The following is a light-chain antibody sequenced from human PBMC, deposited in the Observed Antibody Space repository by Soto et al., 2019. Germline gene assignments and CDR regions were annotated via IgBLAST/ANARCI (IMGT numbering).Light chain of an antibody. J-gene: IGKJ2*01. CDR2: GAS. CDR3: RQYGSSPSYT. CDR1: QSLSSY. Sequence: EIVLTQSPGTLSLSPGERATLSCRASQSLSSYLSWYQQKPGQAPRLLIYGASSRATGIPDRFSGSGSGTDFTLTISRLEPEDVAVYYCRQYGSSPSYTFGQGTKREIK. V-gene: IGKV3-20*01.